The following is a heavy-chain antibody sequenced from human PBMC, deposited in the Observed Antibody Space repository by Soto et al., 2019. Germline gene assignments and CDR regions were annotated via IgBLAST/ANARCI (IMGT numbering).Heavy chain of an antibody. CDR1: GYTFTGYY. J-gene: IGHJ6*02. D-gene: IGHD6-19*01. CDR3: ARVIAVASYYYYGMDV. V-gene: IGHV1-2*02. Sequence: ASVKVSCKASGYTFTGYYMHWVRQAPGQGLEWMGWINPNSGGTNYAQKFQGRVTMTRDTSISTAYMELSRLRSDDTAVYYCARVIAVASYYYYGMDVWGQGTTVTV. CDR2: INPNSGGT.